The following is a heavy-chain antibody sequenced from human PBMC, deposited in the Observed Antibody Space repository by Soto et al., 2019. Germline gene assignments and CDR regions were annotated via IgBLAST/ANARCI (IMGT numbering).Heavy chain of an antibody. CDR1: GFILSDCA. Sequence: EVQLVESGGGLVQPGGSLRLSCATSGFILSDCAMNWVRQAPGKGLEWVSYISSSSSVIDYADSVKGRFTVSRDNARNSLYLQKNSLRAEDTAVYYCARDLSWGSNWYDYMDVWGKGTTVTVSS. V-gene: IGHV3-48*01. J-gene: IGHJ6*03. D-gene: IGHD7-27*01. CDR3: ARDLSWGSNWYDYMDV. CDR2: ISSSSSVI.